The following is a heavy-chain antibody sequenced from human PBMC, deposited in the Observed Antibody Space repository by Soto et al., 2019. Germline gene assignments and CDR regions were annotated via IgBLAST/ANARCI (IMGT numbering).Heavy chain of an antibody. D-gene: IGHD6-19*01. Sequence: PSETLSLTCTVSGGSISISTYYWGWIRQPPGKGLEWIGSVYYSGSTYYNTSLKSRVTISVDTSKNQFSLKLSSVTAADTAVYYCARHGQLYNSGWYLNWFDPWGQGTLVTVSS. CDR2: VYYSGST. J-gene: IGHJ5*02. CDR3: ARHGQLYNSGWYLNWFDP. CDR1: GGSISISTYY. V-gene: IGHV4-39*01.